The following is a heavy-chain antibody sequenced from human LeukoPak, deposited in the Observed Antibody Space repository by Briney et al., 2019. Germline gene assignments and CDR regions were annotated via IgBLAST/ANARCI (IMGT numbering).Heavy chain of an antibody. CDR1: GGSISSGGYY. CDR2: TYYSGST. J-gene: IGHJ6*02. V-gene: IGHV4-31*03. D-gene: IGHD3-16*01. CDR3: ARDLSDDGSPYTHYGMAV. Sequence: SETLSLTCTVSGGSISSGGYYWIWIRQHPGKGLEWIGYTYYSGSTYYNPSLKSRVTISVDTSKNQLSLNLSSVTAADTAVYYCARDLSDDGSPYTHYGMAVWGQGTTVTVSS.